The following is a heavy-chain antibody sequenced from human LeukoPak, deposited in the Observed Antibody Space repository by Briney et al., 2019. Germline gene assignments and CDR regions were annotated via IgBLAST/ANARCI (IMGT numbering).Heavy chain of an antibody. D-gene: IGHD3-3*01. CDR3: ARGQRFSRLSNWFDP. V-gene: IGHV4-39*07. CDR2: IYYSGST. CDR1: GGSISSTSYY. Sequence: SETLSLTCTVSGGSISSTSYYWGWIRQPPGKGLEWIGSIYYSGSTNYNPSLKSRVTISVDTSKNQFSLKLSSVTAADTAVYYCARGQRFSRLSNWFDPWGQGTLVTVSS. J-gene: IGHJ5*02.